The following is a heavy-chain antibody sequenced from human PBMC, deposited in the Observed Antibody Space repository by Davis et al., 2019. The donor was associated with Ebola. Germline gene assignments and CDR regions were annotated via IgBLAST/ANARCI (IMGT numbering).Heavy chain of an antibody. V-gene: IGHV3-23*01. Sequence: PGGSLRLSCAASGFTFSSYAMSWVRQAPRKGLEWVSGISSRGGRTFHADSVKGRFTISRDNSKNTVFLQMNSLTADDTAVYYCAKQGDQFCSGDNCYDTGPDYWGQGILVTVSS. CDR1: GFTFSSYA. J-gene: IGHJ4*02. CDR2: ISSRGGRT. D-gene: IGHD2-15*01. CDR3: AKQGDQFCSGDNCYDTGPDY.